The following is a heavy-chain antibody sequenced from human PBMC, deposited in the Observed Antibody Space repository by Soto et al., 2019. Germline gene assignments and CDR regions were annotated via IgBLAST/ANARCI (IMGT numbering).Heavy chain of an antibody. Sequence: GGSLRLSCAASGFTVSSNYMSWVRQAPGKGLEWVSVIYSGGSTYYADSVKGRFTISRDNSKNTLYLQMNSLRAEDTAVYYCARDFADSGYAHRGLDAFDIWGQGTMVTVSS. CDR3: ARDFADSGYAHRGLDAFDI. D-gene: IGHD5-12*01. J-gene: IGHJ3*02. V-gene: IGHV3-66*01. CDR1: GFTVSSNY. CDR2: IYSGGST.